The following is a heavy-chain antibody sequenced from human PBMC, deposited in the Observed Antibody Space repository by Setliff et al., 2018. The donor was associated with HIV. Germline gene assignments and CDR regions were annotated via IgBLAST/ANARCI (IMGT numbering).Heavy chain of an antibody. V-gene: IGHV1-46*01. D-gene: IGHD3-16*02. CDR2: IKPSGGST. Sequence: GASVKVSCKASGYTFTSYHMHWVRQAPGQGLEWMGVIKPSGGSTSYAQKFQGRVTITADKSTSTAYMELSSLRSEDTAVYYCARANYDYVWGSYRPPDAFDIWGQGTMVTVSS. CDR1: GYTFTSYH. J-gene: IGHJ3*02. CDR3: ARANYDYVWGSYRPPDAFDI.